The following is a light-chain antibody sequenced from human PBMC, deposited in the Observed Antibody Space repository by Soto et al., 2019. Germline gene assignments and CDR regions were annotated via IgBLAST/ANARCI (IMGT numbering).Light chain of an antibody. CDR1: LSVSTN. CDR2: GAS. Sequence: RQSPVTRAVSREKVSTFSGGASLSVSTNLAWYQQKPGQAPRLLIYGASTRATGISARFSGSGSGTEISLTISSLQSEDFAVYYCQQYNIWPRRFGQGTKVDIK. J-gene: IGKJ1*01. V-gene: IGKV3-15*01. CDR3: QQYNIWPRR.